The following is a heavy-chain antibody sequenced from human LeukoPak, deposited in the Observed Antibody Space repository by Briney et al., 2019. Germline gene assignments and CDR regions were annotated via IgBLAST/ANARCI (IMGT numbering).Heavy chain of an antibody. Sequence: SETLSLTCAVYGGSFSGYYWSWIRQPPGKGLEWIGEINHSGSTNYNPSLKSRVTISVDTSKNQFSLKLSSVTAADTAVYYCAGGGSLSITMIVVVIPRAFDIWGQGTMVTVSS. J-gene: IGHJ3*02. D-gene: IGHD3-22*01. CDR3: AGGGSLSITMIVVVIPRAFDI. CDR2: INHSGST. CDR1: GGSFSGYY. V-gene: IGHV4-34*01.